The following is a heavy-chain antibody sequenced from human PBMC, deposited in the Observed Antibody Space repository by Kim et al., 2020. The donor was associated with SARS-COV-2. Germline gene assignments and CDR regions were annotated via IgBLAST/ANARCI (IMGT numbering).Heavy chain of an antibody. V-gene: IGHV1-69*01. J-gene: IGHJ3*02. D-gene: IGHD2-2*01. Sequence: YAQRFQGSVTITADESTSTTYMEVSSLRSEDTAIYYCASSNTKEDAFDIWGQGTMVTVSS. CDR3: ASSNTKEDAFDI.